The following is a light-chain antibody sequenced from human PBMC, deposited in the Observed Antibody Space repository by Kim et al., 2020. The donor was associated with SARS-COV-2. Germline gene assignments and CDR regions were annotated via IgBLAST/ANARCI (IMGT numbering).Light chain of an antibody. V-gene: IGKV3-20*01. CDR3: QQYAGSPWT. J-gene: IGKJ1*01. CDR1: QSVSSSY. CDR2: GTS. Sequence: EIVLTQSPGTLSLSPGERATLSCRASQSVSSSYLAWYQQKPGQAPRLLIYGTSNRATGLPDRFSGSGSGTDFTLTISRLEPEDFAVYYCQQYAGSPWTFGQGTKVDI.